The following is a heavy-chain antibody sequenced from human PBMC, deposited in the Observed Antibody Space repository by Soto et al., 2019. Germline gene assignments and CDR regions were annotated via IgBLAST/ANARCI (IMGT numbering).Heavy chain of an antibody. V-gene: IGHV4-59*12. CDR3: AREMTHPNWFDP. CDR1: GGSITGYH. J-gene: IGHJ5*02. Sequence: SETLSHTCTVSGGSITGYHWGWIRQPPGKGLEWIGYIYYSGSTYYNPSLKSRVTISVDTSKNQFSLKLSSVTAADTAVYYCAREMTHPNWFDPWGQGTLVTVSS. CDR2: IYYSGST.